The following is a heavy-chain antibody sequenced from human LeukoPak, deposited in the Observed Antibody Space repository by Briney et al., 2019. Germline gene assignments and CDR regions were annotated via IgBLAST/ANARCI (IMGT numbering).Heavy chain of an antibody. D-gene: IGHD5-12*01. CDR2: ISSNGGST. J-gene: IGHJ6*02. CDR3: ARVKDIVAPYYYYGMDV. CDR1: GFTVSSNY. V-gene: IGHV3-64*01. Sequence: GGSLRLSCAASGFTVSSNYMSWVRQAPGKGLEYVSAISSNGGSTYYANSVKGRFTISRDNSKNTLYLQMGSLRAEDMAVYYCARVKDIVAPYYYYGMDVWGQGTTVTVSS.